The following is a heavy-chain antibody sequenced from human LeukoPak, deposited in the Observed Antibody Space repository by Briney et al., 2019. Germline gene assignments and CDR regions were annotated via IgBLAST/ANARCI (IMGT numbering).Heavy chain of an antibody. CDR1: GFTVSSNY. J-gene: IGHJ5*02. V-gene: IGHV4-4*02. Sequence: GSLRLSCAASGFTVSSNYMSWVRQPPGKGLEWIGEIYHSGSTNYNPSLKSRVTISVDKSKNQFSLKLSSVTAADTAVYYCANTLAPSWFDPWGQGTLVTVSS. D-gene: IGHD5-18*01. CDR3: ANTLAPSWFDP. CDR2: IYHSGST.